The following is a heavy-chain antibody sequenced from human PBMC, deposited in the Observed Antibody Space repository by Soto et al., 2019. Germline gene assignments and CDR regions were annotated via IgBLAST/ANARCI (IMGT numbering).Heavy chain of an antibody. CDR1: GGSISSGDYY. D-gene: IGHD3-10*01. Sequence: PSETLSLTCTVSGGSISSGDYYWSWVRQPPGKGLEWIGEIYHSGSTNYNPSLKSRVTISVDKSKNQFSLKLSSVTAADTAVYYCARDYMVRGVMRWFDPWGQGTLVTVSS. CDR2: IYHSGST. CDR3: ARDYMVRGVMRWFDP. J-gene: IGHJ5*02. V-gene: IGHV4-4*02.